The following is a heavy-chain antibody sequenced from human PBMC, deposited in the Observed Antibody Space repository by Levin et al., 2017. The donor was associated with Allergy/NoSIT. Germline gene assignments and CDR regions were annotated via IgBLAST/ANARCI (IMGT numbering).Heavy chain of an antibody. J-gene: IGHJ4*02. D-gene: IGHD1-1*01. CDR2: IYHDGST. Sequence: SETLSLTCAVSGGSISSGDWWSWVRQPPGKGLEWIGEIYHDGSTNYNPSLKSRVTISVDKSKNQFSLNLNSVTAADTAVYYCAKYINNWFPLDYWGQGTLVTVSS. CDR3: AKYINNWFPLDY. V-gene: IGHV4-4*02. CDR1: GGSISSGDW.